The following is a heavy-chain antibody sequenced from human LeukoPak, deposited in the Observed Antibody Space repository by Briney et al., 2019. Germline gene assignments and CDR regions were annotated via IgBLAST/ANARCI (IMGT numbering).Heavy chain of an antibody. V-gene: IGHV4-39*07. CDR1: GGSISSSSYY. Sequence: SETLSLTCTVSGGSISSSSYYWDWIRQPPGKGLEWIGSIYYSGSTNDNPALKSRVTMSVDTSKNQFSLKLSSVSAADTAVYYCAREEITAAGRSLDYWGQGTLVTVST. J-gene: IGHJ4*02. CDR3: AREEITAAGRSLDY. D-gene: IGHD6-13*01. CDR2: IYYSGST.